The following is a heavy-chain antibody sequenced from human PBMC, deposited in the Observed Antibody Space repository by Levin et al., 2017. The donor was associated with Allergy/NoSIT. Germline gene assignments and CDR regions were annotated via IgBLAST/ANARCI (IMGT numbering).Heavy chain of an antibody. CDR2: ITSSSSYI. J-gene: IGHJ4*02. V-gene: IGHV3-21*01. Sequence: PGGSLRLSCAASGFTFSSYAMNWVRQAPGKGLEWVSAITSSSSYIYYTDSVKGRFTISRDNAKNSLYLQMNSLRAEDTAVYYCARGDDYGDYVLDYWGQGTLVTVSS. CDR3: ARGDDYGDYVLDY. CDR1: GFTFSSYA. D-gene: IGHD4-17*01.